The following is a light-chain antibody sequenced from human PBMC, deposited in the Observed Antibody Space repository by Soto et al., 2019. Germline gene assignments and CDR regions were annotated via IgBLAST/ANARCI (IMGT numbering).Light chain of an antibody. CDR2: STS. Sequence: DIQMTQSPSSVSASVGDRVTITCRASQGINSWLAWYQQKPGKALKLLIYSTSNLQSGVPSRLSGSGSGTDFTLTITSLQPEDFATYFCQQSESLPLTFGGGTKVEIK. V-gene: IGKV1D-12*01. CDR1: QGINSW. J-gene: IGKJ4*01. CDR3: QQSESLPLT.